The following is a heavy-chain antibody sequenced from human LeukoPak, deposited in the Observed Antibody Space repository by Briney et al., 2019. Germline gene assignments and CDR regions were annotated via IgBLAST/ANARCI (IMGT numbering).Heavy chain of an antibody. V-gene: IGHV1-24*01. CDR3: TTDATMVRGVPYGMDV. D-gene: IGHD3-10*01. CDR1: VYTLTELS. CDR2: FDPEDGET. Sequence: ASVKVSCKVSVYTLTELSMHWVRQAPGKGLEWMGGFDPEDGETIYAQKFQGRVTMTEDTSTDTAYMELSSLRSEDTAVYYCTTDATMVRGVPYGMDVWGQGTTVTVSS. J-gene: IGHJ6*02.